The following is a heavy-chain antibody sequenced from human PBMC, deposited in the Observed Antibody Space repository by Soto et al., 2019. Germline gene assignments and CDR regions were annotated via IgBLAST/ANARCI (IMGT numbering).Heavy chain of an antibody. CDR1: GFTFSSYS. J-gene: IGHJ4*02. CDR2: ISSGSTTI. V-gene: IGHV3-48*02. Sequence: GSLRLSCAASGFTFSSYSMNWVRQAPGKGLEWVSYISSGSTTIYYADSVKGRFTISRDNAKNSLYLRMNSLRDEDTAVYYCERGFGGPNYWGQGTLVTVSS. D-gene: IGHD3-16*01. CDR3: ERGFGGPNY.